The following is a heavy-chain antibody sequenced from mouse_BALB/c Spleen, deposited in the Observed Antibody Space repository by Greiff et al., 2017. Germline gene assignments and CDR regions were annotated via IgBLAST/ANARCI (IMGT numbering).Heavy chain of an antibody. Sequence: EVKLVESGGGLVQPGGSLKLSCAASGFTFSSYTMSWVRQTPEKRLEWVASISSGGSTYYPDSVKGRFTISRDNARNILYLQMSSLRSEDTAMYYCARVAYYYGSSPYWYFDVWGAGTTVTVSS. D-gene: IGHD1-1*01. V-gene: IGHV5-6-5*01. CDR2: ISSGGST. CDR1: GFTFSSYT. CDR3: ARVAYYYGSSPYWYFDV. J-gene: IGHJ1*01.